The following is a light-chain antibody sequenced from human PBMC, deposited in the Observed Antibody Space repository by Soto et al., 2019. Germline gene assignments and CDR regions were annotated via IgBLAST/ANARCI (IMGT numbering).Light chain of an antibody. CDR3: QQYLNSPRT. V-gene: IGKV3-20*01. CDR1: QRVASD. Sequence: ETVLTQSPGTLSLSPGEGATLSCRASQRVASDLAWYLQKPGQPPRLLIYDASIRATGIPDRISGSGSERDFTPTISRLEPEDAAVYYCQQYLNSPRTFGQGTKVDIK. CDR2: DAS. J-gene: IGKJ1*01.